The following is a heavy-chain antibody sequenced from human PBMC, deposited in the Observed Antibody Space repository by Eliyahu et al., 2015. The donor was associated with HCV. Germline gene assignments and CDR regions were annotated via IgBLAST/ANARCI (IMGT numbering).Heavy chain of an antibody. V-gene: IGHV1-2*02. CDR2: LNPNSGGT. CDR3: ARDRDLFQ. D-gene: IGHD3-10*01. J-gene: IGHJ4*02. Sequence: QVQLVQSGAEVRKPGASVKVPCRASGYTFTDYYMHWVRQAPGQGLEWMGWLNPNSGGTNYAQKFQGRVTMTRDTSISTAYMELSRLRSDDTAVYFCARDRDLFQWGQGTLVTVSS. CDR1: GYTFTDYY.